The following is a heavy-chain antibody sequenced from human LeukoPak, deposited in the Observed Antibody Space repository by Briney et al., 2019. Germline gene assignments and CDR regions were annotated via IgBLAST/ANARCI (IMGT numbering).Heavy chain of an antibody. V-gene: IGHV3-21*01. D-gene: IGHD3-9*01. CDR2: ISSSSSYI. J-gene: IGHJ4*02. CDR1: GFTFSSYS. CDR3: ARAPPLRYFDWLSPYFDY. Sequence: PGGSLRLSCAASGFTFSSYSMNWVRQAPGKGLEWVSSISSSSSYIYYADSVKGRFTISRDNAKNSLYLQMNSLRVEDTAVYYCARAPPLRYFDWLSPYFDYWGQGTLVTVSS.